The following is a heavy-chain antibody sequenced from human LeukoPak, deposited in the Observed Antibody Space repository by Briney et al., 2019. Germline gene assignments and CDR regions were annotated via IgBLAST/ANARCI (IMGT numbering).Heavy chain of an antibody. CDR2: ISAYNGNT. V-gene: IGHV1-18*01. D-gene: IGHD3-10*01. Sequence: ASVKVSCKASGYTFTSYGISWVRQAPGQGLEWMGWISAYNGNTNYAQKLQGRVTMTTDTSTGTAYMELRSLRSDDTAVYYCARDLVFWGSGSYFSPPQDYWGQGTLVTVSS. J-gene: IGHJ4*02. CDR3: ARDLVFWGSGSYFSPPQDY. CDR1: GYTFTSYG.